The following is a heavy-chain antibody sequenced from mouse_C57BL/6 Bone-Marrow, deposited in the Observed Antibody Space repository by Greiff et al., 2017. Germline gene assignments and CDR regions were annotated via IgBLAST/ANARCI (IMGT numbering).Heavy chain of an antibody. V-gene: IGHV14-4*01. CDR2: IDPENGDT. Sequence: VQLQQSGAELVRPGASVKLSCTASGFNIKDDYMHWVKQRPEQGLEWIGWIDPENGDTEYASKFQGKGTITADTTSNTAYLQLSTLTSENTAVYYCTVIPGSYWGQGTLGTVSA. CDR1: GFNIKDDY. CDR3: TVIPGSY. J-gene: IGHJ3*01. D-gene: IGHD2-13*01.